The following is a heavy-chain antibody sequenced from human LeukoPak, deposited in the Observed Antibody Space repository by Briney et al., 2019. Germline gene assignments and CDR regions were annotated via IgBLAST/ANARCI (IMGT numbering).Heavy chain of an antibody. V-gene: IGHV5-51*01. CDR3: AGIISGSYSYSYYYMDV. CDR2: IHPGDSDT. Sequence: GESLKICCEGSGYSFTSYWIVCVRQMPGKVLEWMGIIHPGDSDTRYSPSFQGQVTISADKSISTAFLQWSSLKASDTAMYYCAGIISGSYSYSYYYMDVWGKGTTVTVSS. J-gene: IGHJ6*03. CDR1: GYSFTSYW. D-gene: IGHD3-10*01.